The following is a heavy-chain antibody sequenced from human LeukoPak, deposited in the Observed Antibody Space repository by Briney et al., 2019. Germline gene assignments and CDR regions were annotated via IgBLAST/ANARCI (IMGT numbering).Heavy chain of an antibody. CDR2: IYHSGSS. CDR1: GGSVSSYY. V-gene: IGHV4-59*02. CDR3: AFSLSSAWYEV. J-gene: IGHJ4*02. D-gene: IGHD6-19*01. Sequence: PETLSPTCNVSGGSVSSYYWSWIRQSPGKGLERIGYIYHSGSSNYNPSLKSRLAMSVDTSKNLFSLTLTSATAADTATYFCAFSLSSAWYEVWGRGNRVTVSS.